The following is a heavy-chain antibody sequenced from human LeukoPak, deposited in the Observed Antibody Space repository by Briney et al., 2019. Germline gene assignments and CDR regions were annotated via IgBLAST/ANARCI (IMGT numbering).Heavy chain of an antibody. V-gene: IGHV3-11*01. D-gene: IGHD2-15*01. J-gene: IGHJ4*02. CDR2: ISSSGNTI. CDR1: GFSIRTYY. CDR3: ARDISGGIPNFDC. Sequence: GGSLRLSCEASGFSIRTYYMSWIRQAPGKGLEWVSYISSSGNTIYYADSVKGRFTISRDNAKNSLFLQMNSLRAEDTAVYYCARDISGGIPNFDCWGQGTLVTVSS.